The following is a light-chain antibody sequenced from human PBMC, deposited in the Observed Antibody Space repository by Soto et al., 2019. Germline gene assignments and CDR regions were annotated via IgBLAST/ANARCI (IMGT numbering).Light chain of an antibody. V-gene: IGKV1-5*01. Sequence: DIRMTQSPSTLSTSVGDRVTITCRASQSISHLLAWYQQKPGKPPKLLIFDASSLYSGVPSRFSGSGSGTEFTLTISSLQPDDFATYYCQQYNNDPPWTFGQGTKVEIK. CDR1: QSISHL. CDR2: DAS. CDR3: QQYNNDPPWT. J-gene: IGKJ1*01.